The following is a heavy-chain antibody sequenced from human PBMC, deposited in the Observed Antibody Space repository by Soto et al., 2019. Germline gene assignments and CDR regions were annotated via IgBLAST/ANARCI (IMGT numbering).Heavy chain of an antibody. D-gene: IGHD3-3*01. CDR1: GGSISSAGYY. CDR3: AREKTYYDFWSELASDAFDI. V-gene: IGHV4-31*03. J-gene: IGHJ3*02. Sequence: KPSETLSLTCTVSGGSISSAGYYWSWIRQHPGKGLEWIGYIDYSGSTYYNPSLKSRVTISVDTSKNQFSLKLSSVTAADTAVYYCAREKTYYDFWSELASDAFDIWGQGTMVTVSS. CDR2: IDYSGST.